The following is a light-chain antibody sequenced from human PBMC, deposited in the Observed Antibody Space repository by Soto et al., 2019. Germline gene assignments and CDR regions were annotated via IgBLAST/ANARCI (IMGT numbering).Light chain of an antibody. J-gene: IGKJ2*01. CDR1: QSVDSIY. CDR3: QHIGRSNYT. CDR2: GAS. Sequence: EIVLTQSPGTVSLSPGERATLSCRASQSVDSIYLGWYQQKPGQAPRLLIFGASTRATLIPDRFSGSGSETDFTLTITKHEPDDFAVYYCQHIGRSNYTFGQGTKLEIK. V-gene: IGKV3-20*01.